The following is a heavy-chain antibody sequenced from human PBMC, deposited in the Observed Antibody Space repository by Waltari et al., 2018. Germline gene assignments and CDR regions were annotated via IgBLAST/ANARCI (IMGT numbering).Heavy chain of an antibody. V-gene: IGHV3-21*01. J-gene: IGHJ5*01. CDR3: AREGGRGSSSSDWFDS. CDR2: ISSNGAYI. CDR1: GFTFSTYT. Sequence: DVQLVESGGGLVTPGGSLSLSCSASGFTFSTYTLNWVRQAPGKGLEWVSSISSNGAYIYYADSLRGRLTISRDNAKNSLSLQVNSLRADDTAVYYCAREGGRGSSSSDWFDSWGQGTLVTVSS. D-gene: IGHD6-6*01.